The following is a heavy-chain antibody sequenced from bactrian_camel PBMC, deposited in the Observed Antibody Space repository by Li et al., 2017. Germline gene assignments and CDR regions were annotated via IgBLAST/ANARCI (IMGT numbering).Heavy chain of an antibody. V-gene: IGHV3S55*01. CDR3: AADAAGAGLETMDLCGL. J-gene: IGHJ6*01. CDR2: ISPDGTPT. CDR1: GFTFESD. Sequence: QVQLVESGGASVQAGENLRLSCKKVGFTFESDMGWYRQAPGNECELVSVISPDGTPTYYADSVKGRFTISQDNAKNTVYLQMNSLKPEDTAVYYRAADAAGAGLETMDLCGLWGQGTQVTVS.